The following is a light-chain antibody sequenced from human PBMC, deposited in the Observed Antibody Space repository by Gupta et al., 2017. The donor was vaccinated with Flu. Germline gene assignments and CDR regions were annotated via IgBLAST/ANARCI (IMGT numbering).Light chain of an antibody. CDR1: QSLVYNNGISY. CDR2: EVS. V-gene: IGKV2-30*01. Sequence: PVTLGQTASITCRSSQSLVYNNGISYLNWLQKRAGQSTRRISYEVSKRDCGVQERCSGSGSGTYFTLKSSRVEAEEVGVYYRMRGTHPWTFGEGTRLEI. J-gene: IGKJ2*02. CDR3: MRGTHPWT.